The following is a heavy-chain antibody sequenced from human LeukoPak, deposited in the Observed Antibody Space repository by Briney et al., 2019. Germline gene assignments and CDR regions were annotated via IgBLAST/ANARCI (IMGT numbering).Heavy chain of an antibody. CDR3: ATDIDSSGYYLFDY. J-gene: IGHJ4*02. V-gene: IGHV1-24*01. Sequence: GASVKVSCKVSGYTLTELSMHWVRQSPGKGREWRGGFDPEDGETIYAQKFQGRVTMTEDTSTDTAYTELSSLRSEDTAVYYCATDIDSSGYYLFDYWGQGTLVTVSS. CDR2: FDPEDGET. D-gene: IGHD3-22*01. CDR1: GYTLTELS.